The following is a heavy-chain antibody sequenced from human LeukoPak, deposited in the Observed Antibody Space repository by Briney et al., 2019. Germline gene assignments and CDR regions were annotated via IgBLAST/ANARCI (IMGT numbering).Heavy chain of an antibody. CDR2: ISSSGSTI. CDR1: GFTFSDYY. V-gene: IGHV3-11*01. CDR3: ARDDVLGIAARPYGMDV. D-gene: IGHD6-13*01. J-gene: IGHJ6*02. Sequence: GGSLRLSCAASGFTFSDYYMSWIRQAPGKGLEWVSYISSSGSTIYCADSVKGRFTISRDNAKNSLYLQMNSLRAEDTAVYYCARDDVLGIAARPYGMDVWGQGTTVTVSS.